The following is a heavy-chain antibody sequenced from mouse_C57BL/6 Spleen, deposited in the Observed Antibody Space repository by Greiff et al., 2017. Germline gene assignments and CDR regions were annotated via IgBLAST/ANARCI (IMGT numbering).Heavy chain of an antibody. V-gene: IGHV1-64*01. D-gene: IGHD2-4*01. CDR2: IHPNSGST. CDR1: GYTFTSYW. J-gene: IGHJ1*03. CDR3: ANSPIYYDYGGYFDV. Sequence: VQLQQPGAELVKPGASVKLSCKASGYTFTSYWMTWVKQRPGQGLEWIGMIHPNSGSTNYNEKFKSKATLTVDKSSSTAYMQLSSLTSEDSAVYSWANSPIYYDYGGYFDVWGTGTTVTVSS.